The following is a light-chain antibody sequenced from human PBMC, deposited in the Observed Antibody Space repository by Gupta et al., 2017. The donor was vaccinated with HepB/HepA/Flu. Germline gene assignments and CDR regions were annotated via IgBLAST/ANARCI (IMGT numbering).Light chain of an antibody. Sequence: SALTQPASVSGSPGQSITISCTGTSSDIGGYNYVSWYQQYPGKAPKVLIYDVTNRPSGIANRFSGSKSGNTASLTISGRQGEDEAEYYCFSYTSRTTLVFGGGTKLTVL. J-gene: IGLJ2*01. CDR3: FSYTSRTTLV. CDR2: DVT. CDR1: SSDIGGYNY. V-gene: IGLV2-14*03.